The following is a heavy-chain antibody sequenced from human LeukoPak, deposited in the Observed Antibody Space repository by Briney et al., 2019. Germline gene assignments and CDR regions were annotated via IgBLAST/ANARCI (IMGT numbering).Heavy chain of an antibody. CDR3: AKVLHRYMDAFDI. Sequence: GGSLRLSCAASGFTFSSYAMSWVRQAPGRGLEWVSAISGSGGSTYYADSVKGRFTISRDNSKNTLYLQMNSLRAEDTAVYYCAKVLHRYMDAFDIWGQGTMVTVSS. V-gene: IGHV3-23*01. D-gene: IGHD1-14*01. CDR2: ISGSGGST. J-gene: IGHJ3*02. CDR1: GFTFSSYA.